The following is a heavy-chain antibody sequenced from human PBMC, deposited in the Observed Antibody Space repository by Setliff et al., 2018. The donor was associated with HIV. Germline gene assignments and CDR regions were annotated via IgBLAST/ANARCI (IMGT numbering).Heavy chain of an antibody. Sequence: SETLSLTCTVSGGSISSGGYYWSWIRQPAGKGLEWIGRIYTSGSTNYNPSLKSRVTISVDTSKNQFSLKLSSVTAADTAVYYCARSVFGRWLQLGGNWFDPWGQGTLVTVSS. CDR2: IYTSGST. D-gene: IGHD1-1*01. CDR1: GGSISSGGYY. J-gene: IGHJ5*02. CDR3: ARSVFGRWLQLGGNWFDP. V-gene: IGHV4-61*02.